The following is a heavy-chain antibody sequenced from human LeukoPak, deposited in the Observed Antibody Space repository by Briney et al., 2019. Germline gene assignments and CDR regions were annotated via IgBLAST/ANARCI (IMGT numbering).Heavy chain of an antibody. V-gene: IGHV4-34*01. CDR1: GGSFSGYY. CDR2: INHSGST. CDR3: ARGEDGTGDYRPTYFDS. J-gene: IGHJ4*02. D-gene: IGHD4-17*01. Sequence: PSETLSLTCAVYGGSFSGYYWRWIRQPPGKGLEWIGEINHSGSTNYNPSLKSRATISVDTSKKQFSLNLTSVTAADTAVYYCARGEDGTGDYRPTYFDSWGQGTLVTVSS.